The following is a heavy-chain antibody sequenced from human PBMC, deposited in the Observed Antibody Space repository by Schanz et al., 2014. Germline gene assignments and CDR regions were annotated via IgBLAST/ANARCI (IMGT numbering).Heavy chain of an antibody. Sequence: QVQLQESGPGLVKPSGTLSLTCTVSGDSISNSHWWNWVRQPPGKGLEWIGVIYHGGTTIYNPSLESRVTISIDKSKNQFPVRLTSVTAADTAVYYCAREIESSMIRGVIDWGQGTLVTVSS. J-gene: IGHJ4*02. V-gene: IGHV4-4*02. CDR1: GDSISNSHW. CDR2: IYHGGTT. CDR3: AREIESSMIRGVID. D-gene: IGHD3-10*01.